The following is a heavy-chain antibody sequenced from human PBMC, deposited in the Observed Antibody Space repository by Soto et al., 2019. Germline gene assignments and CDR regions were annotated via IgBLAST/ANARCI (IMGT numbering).Heavy chain of an antibody. D-gene: IGHD6-13*01. V-gene: IGHV3-48*03. CDR3: ARDQEAGSFFPYYYGMDV. CDR1: GFTFSSYE. J-gene: IGHJ6*02. CDR2: ISSSGSTI. Sequence: GGSLRLSCATSGFTFSSYEMNLVRQAPGKGLECVSYISSSGSTIYYADSVKGRFTISRDNAKNSLYLQMDSLRAEDTAVYYCARDQEAGSFFPYYYGMDVWGQGTTVTVSS.